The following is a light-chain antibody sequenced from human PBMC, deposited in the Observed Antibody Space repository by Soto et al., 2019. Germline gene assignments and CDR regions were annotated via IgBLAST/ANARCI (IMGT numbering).Light chain of an antibody. CDR2: DAS. Sequence: VFTESPGTLSLSTGGRASLSCRASQNINNNYLAWYQHKPGQAPRLLIYDASLRATGVPDRFSGSGSGTDFTLTISGLEPEDFAVYYCQQYGSSRWTFGQGTKVDIK. CDR3: QQYGSSRWT. V-gene: IGKV3-20*01. J-gene: IGKJ1*01. CDR1: QNINNNY.